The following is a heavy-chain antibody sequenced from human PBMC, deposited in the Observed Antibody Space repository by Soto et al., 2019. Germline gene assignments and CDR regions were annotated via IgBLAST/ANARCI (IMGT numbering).Heavy chain of an antibody. D-gene: IGHD1-7*01. CDR3: ARGGWNWNYGYPYYMDV. Sequence: ASVKVSCKASGYTFTSYGISWVRQAPGQGLEWMGWISAYNGNTNYAQKLQGRVAMTTDTSTSTAYMELRSLRSDDTAVYYCARGGWNWNYGYPYYMDVWGKGTTVTVSS. V-gene: IGHV1-18*01. J-gene: IGHJ6*03. CDR1: GYTFTSYG. CDR2: ISAYNGNT.